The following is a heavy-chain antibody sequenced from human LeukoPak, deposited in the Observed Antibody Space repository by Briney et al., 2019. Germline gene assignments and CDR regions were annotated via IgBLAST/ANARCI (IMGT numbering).Heavy chain of an antibody. CDR2: ISTTGYST. D-gene: IGHD4-17*01. J-gene: IGHJ4*02. Sequence: GGSLGLSCAASGFTFSSYAMSWVRQAPGKGLEWVSAISTTGYSTYYADSVKGRFTISRDNSKNTLYLQMNSLRAEDTALYYCARGSYGDYDYWGQGTLVTVSS. V-gene: IGHV3-23*01. CDR1: GFTFSSYA. CDR3: ARGSYGDYDY.